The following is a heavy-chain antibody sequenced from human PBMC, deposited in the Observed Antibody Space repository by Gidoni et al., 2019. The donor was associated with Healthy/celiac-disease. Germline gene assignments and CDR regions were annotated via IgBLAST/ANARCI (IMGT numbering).Heavy chain of an antibody. V-gene: IGHV4-59*01. J-gene: IGHJ3*02. CDR3: ARSDYGDYAGAFDI. D-gene: IGHD4-17*01. CDR2: IYYSGST. Sequence: QVQLQESGPGLVKPSETLSLTCTVSGGSISSYYWSWIRQPPGKGLEWIGYIYYSGSTNYNPSLKSRVTISVDTSKNQFSLKLSSVTAADTAVYYCARSDYGDYAGAFDIWGQGTMVTVSS. CDR1: GGSISSYY.